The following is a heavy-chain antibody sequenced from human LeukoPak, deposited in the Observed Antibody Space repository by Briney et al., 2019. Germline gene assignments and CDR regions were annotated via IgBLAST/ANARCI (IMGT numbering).Heavy chain of an antibody. J-gene: IGHJ6*03. CDR1: GFTSDDYT. CDR2: ISWDGGST. V-gene: IGHV3-43*01. D-gene: IGHD3-10*01. Sequence: PGGSLRLSCAASGFTSDDYTMHWVRQAPGKGLEWVSLISWDGGSTYYADSVKGRFTISRDNSKNSLYLQMNSLRTEDTALYYCAKAGGRYYYYYMDVWGKGTTVTVSS. CDR3: AKAGGRYYYYYMDV.